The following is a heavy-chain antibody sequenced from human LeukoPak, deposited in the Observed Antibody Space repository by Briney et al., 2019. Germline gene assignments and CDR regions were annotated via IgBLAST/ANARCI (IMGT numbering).Heavy chain of an antibody. D-gene: IGHD3-10*01. CDR3: AKNCGSGSHAFDI. V-gene: IGHV3-23*01. CDR1: GLTPRKCG. CDR2: ISGSGGGT. Sequence: GGSLRLSCVASGLTPRKCGIAWVRQAPGKGLEWVSSISGSGGGTYYADSVKGRFTISRDNSNNMLYLQMNSLRAEDTAIYYCAKNCGSGSHAFDIWGQGTMVTVSS. J-gene: IGHJ3*02.